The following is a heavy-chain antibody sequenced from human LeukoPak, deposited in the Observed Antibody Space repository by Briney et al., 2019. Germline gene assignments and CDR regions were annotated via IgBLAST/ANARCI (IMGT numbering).Heavy chain of an antibody. CDR2: INQDGSEK. D-gene: IGHD6-19*01. CDR3: ARYGNGAWLAHYSFDI. CDR1: GFALSNYW. V-gene: IGHV3-7*01. J-gene: IGHJ3*02. Sequence: RTGGSLRLSCAASGFALSNYWMSWVRQAPGKGLEWVANINQDGSEKYYVDSVKGRFAISRDNAKNSLYLQMNSLRAEDTAVYYCARYGNGAWLAHYSFDIWGQGTMVTVSS.